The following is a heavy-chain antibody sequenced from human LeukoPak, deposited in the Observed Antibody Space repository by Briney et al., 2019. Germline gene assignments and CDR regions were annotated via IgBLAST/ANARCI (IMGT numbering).Heavy chain of an antibody. V-gene: IGHV3-48*04. CDR2: ISSSGSTI. D-gene: IGHD4-17*01. CDR3: ASYLDYGDYPFDY. CDR1: GFTFSSYA. J-gene: IGHJ4*02. Sequence: GGSLRLSCAASGFTFSSYAMSWVRQAPGKGLEWVSYISSSGSTIYYADSVKGRFTISRDDAKNSLYLQMNSLRAEDTAVYYCASYLDYGDYPFDYWGQGTLVTVSS.